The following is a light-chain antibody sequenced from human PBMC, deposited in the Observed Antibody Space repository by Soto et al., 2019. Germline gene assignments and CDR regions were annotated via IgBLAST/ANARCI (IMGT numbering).Light chain of an antibody. CDR3: IQHTNYPYT. CDR2: GAS. V-gene: IGKV1-17*03. CDR1: QGISKS. Sequence: DIQMTQSPSAMSASVGDRVTITCRASQGISKSLAWFQQSPGKVPKRLIYGASTLQSGDPSRFSGSGSGTDFTLTISSLQPEDFATYYCIQHTNYPYTFGQGTKLEIK. J-gene: IGKJ2*01.